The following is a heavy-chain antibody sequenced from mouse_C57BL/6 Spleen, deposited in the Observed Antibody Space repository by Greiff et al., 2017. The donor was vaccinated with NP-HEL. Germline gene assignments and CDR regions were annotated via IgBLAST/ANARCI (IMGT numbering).Heavy chain of an antibody. CDR1: GYTFTDYE. CDR2: IDPETGGT. CDR3: TRELGRPGDY. D-gene: IGHD4-1*01. V-gene: IGHV1-15*01. Sequence: QVQLQQSGAELVRPGASVTLSCKASGYTFTDYEMHWVKQTPVHGLEWIGAIDPETGGTAYNQKFKGKAILTADKSSSTAYMELRSLTSEDSAVYYCTRELGRPGDYWGQGTTLTVSS. J-gene: IGHJ2*01.